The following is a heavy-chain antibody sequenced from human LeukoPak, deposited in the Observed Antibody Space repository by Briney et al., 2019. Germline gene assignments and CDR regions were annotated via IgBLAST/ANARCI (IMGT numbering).Heavy chain of an antibody. J-gene: IGHJ5*02. V-gene: IGHV4-4*07. CDR3: ARDRSSSYTRDWFDP. D-gene: IGHD6-13*01. Sequence: TSETLSLTCTVSGGSLNGYYWSWIRQPAGKGLEWIGRIYNSESINYNPSLKSRVTMSIDTSKNQFSLKLNSVTAADTAVYYCARDRSSSYTRDWFDPWGQGALVTVSS. CDR1: GGSLNGYY. CDR2: IYNSESI.